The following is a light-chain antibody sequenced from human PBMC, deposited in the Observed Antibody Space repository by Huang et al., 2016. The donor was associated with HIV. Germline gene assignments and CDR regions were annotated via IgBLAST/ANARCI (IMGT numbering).Light chain of an antibody. V-gene: IGKV3-20*01. J-gene: IGKJ2*01. CDR3: QQYGSTPST. CDR1: QSIKNIV. CDR2: GAS. Sequence: EIVLTQSPGTLSLSPGERATLSCRASQSIKNIVVGGYQQRPGQAPRLLIYGASTRATGVPDRFTGSGSGTDFTLIINRLEPEDSAVYFCQQYGSTPSTFGQGTKLEIK.